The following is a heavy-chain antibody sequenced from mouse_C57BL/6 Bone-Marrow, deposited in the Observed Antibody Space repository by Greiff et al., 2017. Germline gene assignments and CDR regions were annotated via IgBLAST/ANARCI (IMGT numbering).Heavy chain of an antibody. Sequence: EVKLVESGGGLVKPGGSLKLSCAASGFTFSSYAMSWVRQTPEKRLEWVATISDGGSYTSYPDNVKGRFTISRDNAKNNLYLQMSHLKSEDTAMYYCARDILLLRFAYWGQGTLVTVSA. CDR1: GFTFSSYA. D-gene: IGHD1-1*01. J-gene: IGHJ3*01. CDR3: ARDILLLRFAY. CDR2: ISDGGSYT. V-gene: IGHV5-4*01.